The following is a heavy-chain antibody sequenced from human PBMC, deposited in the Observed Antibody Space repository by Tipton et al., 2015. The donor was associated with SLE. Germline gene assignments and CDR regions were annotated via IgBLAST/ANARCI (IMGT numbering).Heavy chain of an antibody. CDR3: ARELRAGYFDY. CDR1: SGSFSGYY. CDR2: INHSGST. D-gene: IGHD3-10*01. Sequence: LRLSCAVYSGSFSGYYWSWIRQPPGKGLEWIGEINHSGSTNYNPSLKSRVTISVDTSKNQFSLKLSSVTAADTAVYYCARELRAGYFDYWGQGTLVTVSS. J-gene: IGHJ4*02. V-gene: IGHV4-34*01.